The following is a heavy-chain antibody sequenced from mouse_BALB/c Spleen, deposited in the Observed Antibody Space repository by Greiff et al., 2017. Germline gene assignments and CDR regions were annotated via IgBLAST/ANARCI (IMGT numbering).Heavy chain of an antibody. V-gene: IGHV2-9-2*01. CDR3: VRGRDGGFAY. Sequence: VQGVESGPGLVAPSQSLSITCTVSGFSLTSYDISWIRQPPGKGLEWLGVIWTGGGTNYNSAFMSRLSISKDNSKSQVFLKMNSLQTDDTAIYYCVRGRDGGFAYWGQGTLVTVSA. CDR2: IWTGGGT. CDR1: GFSLTSYD. J-gene: IGHJ3*01.